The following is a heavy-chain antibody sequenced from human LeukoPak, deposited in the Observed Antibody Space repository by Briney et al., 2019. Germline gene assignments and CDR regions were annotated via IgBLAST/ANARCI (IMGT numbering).Heavy chain of an antibody. J-gene: IGHJ4*02. Sequence: PGGSLRLSCAGSGFPFINAWMSWVRQASGKGLEWLGRIKSKADGETTDYAAPVKGRFSISRDDSKNMVYLQMNSLKTEDTDVYYCVTGWYFDHWGQGTLVTVSS. V-gene: IGHV3-15*01. CDR2: IKSKADGETT. CDR3: VTGWYFDH. CDR1: GFPFINAW. D-gene: IGHD2-15*01.